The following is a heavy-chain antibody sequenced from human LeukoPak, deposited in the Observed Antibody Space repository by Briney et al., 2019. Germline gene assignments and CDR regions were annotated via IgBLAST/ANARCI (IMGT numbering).Heavy chain of an antibody. J-gene: IGHJ4*02. CDR1: GFTFSSYG. V-gene: IGHV3-30*03. D-gene: IGHD3-10*01. CDR3: ARDSSYYKGFDY. Sequence: GRSLRLSCAASGFTFSSYGMHWVPQAPGKGLEWVAVISYDGSSKYYADSVKGRFTISRDNSKNTLYLQMNSLRAEYTAVYYCARDSSYYKGFDYWGQGTLVTVSS. CDR2: ISYDGSSK.